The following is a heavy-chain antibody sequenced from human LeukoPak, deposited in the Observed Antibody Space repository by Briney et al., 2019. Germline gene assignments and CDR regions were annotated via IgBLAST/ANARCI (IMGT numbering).Heavy chain of an antibody. V-gene: IGHV1-2*02. CDR2: INPNSGGT. D-gene: IGHD6-6*01. CDR1: GYTFTGYY. Sequence: ASVKVSCKASGYTFTGYYMHWVRQAPGQGLGWMGWINPNSGGTNYAQKFQGRVTMTRDTSISTAYMELSRLRSDDTAVYYCARDLAHRRIAARPYPYYYYYYYMDVWGKGTTVTVSS. J-gene: IGHJ6*03. CDR3: ARDLAHRRIAARPYPYYYYYYYMDV.